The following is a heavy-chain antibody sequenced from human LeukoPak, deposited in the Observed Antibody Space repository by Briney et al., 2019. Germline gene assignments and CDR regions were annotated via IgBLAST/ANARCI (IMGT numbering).Heavy chain of an antibody. CDR2: ISTSSSYI. Sequence: PGESLRLSCAASGFTFSSYSMNWVRQAPGKGLEWVSSISTSSSYIYYADSVKGRFTISRDNAKNSLYLQMNSLRAEDTAVYYCARVSGTFGELYWGQGTLVTVSS. CDR3: ARVSGTFGELY. J-gene: IGHJ4*02. D-gene: IGHD3-10*01. CDR1: GFTFSSYS. V-gene: IGHV3-21*01.